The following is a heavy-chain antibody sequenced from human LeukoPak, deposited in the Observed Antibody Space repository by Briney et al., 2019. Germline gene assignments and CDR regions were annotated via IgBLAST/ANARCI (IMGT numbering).Heavy chain of an antibody. D-gene: IGHD3-22*01. Sequence: SETLSLTCAVSGGSISTGGSSWSWIRQPPGKGLEWIGNIYYSGSTNYNPSLKSRVTISVDTSKNQFSLKLSSVTAADTAVYYCAREGYYDSSGDYFDYWGQGTLVTVSS. J-gene: IGHJ4*02. CDR3: AREGYYDSSGDYFDY. V-gene: IGHV4-30-4*07. CDR1: GGSISTGGSS. CDR2: IYYSGST.